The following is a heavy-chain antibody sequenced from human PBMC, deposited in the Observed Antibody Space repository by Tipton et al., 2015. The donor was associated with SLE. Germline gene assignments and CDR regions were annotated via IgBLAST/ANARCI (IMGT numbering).Heavy chain of an antibody. Sequence: SLRLSCSASGFTFDYFAMHWIRQAPGKGLEWVSLISRDGGATSYADSVKGRFTISRDNSKNSLSLQMRGLKTEDTAVYYCAKPTHCTPNICYWGSDSWGPGTLVTVSS. CDR2: ISRDGGAT. CDR3: AKPTHCTPNICYWGSDS. CDR1: GFTFDYFA. D-gene: IGHD2-2*01. J-gene: IGHJ4*02. V-gene: IGHV3-43D*03.